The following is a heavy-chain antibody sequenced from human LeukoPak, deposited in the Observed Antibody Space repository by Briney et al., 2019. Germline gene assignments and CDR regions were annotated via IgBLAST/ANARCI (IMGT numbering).Heavy chain of an antibody. Sequence: PGGSLRLSCAASGFTFSSYDMNWVRQAPGKGLEWVSGISGSGGNTYYADSMKGRFTISRDNSKNTVYLQMNSLRAEDTAVYYCAKVDGSGWWIFDYWGQGTLVTVSS. J-gene: IGHJ4*02. V-gene: IGHV3-23*01. D-gene: IGHD6-19*01. CDR2: ISGSGGNT. CDR3: AKVDGSGWWIFDY. CDR1: GFTFSSYD.